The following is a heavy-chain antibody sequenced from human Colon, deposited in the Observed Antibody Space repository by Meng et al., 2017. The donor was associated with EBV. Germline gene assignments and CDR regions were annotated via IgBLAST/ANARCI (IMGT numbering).Heavy chain of an antibody. CDR2: VYHRGDT. D-gene: IGHD1-7*01. CDR1: GDSISSDIW. J-gene: IGHJ4*02. Sequence: QSQLQESGPGLVKPSGTLSLTCTVSGDSISSDIWWSWVRQPPGKGLEWIGEVYHRGDTNYNPSLKSRVDISVDKSKNQFYLSLFSVTAADTAVYYCGRDQGRELINHWGQGPLVTVYS. V-gene: IGHV4-4*02. CDR3: GRDQGRELINH.